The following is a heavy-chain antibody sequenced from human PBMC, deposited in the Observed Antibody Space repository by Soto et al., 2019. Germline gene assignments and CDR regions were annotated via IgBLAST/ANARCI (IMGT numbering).Heavy chain of an antibody. D-gene: IGHD3-22*01. CDR3: AREDSSGYYYRAFDI. V-gene: IGHV3-53*01. CDR1: GFTVSSNY. J-gene: IGHJ3*02. CDR2: IYSGGST. Sequence: GGSLRLSCAASGFTVSSNYMSWVRQAPGKGLEWVSVIYSGGSTYYADSVKGRFTISRDNSKNTLYLQRNSLRAEDTAVYYCAREDSSGYYYRAFDIWGQGTMVTVSS.